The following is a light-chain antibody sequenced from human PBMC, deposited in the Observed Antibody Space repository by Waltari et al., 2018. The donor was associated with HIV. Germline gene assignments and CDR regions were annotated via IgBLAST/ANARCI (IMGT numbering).Light chain of an antibody. CDR1: SSNIGADYD. Sequence: QSVLTQPPSLSGAPGQRVTISCTGGSSNIGADYDVHWYQQIPGTAPKLLISGNKNRPSGVPDRFSASKSGTSASLASTGLQAEDEDDYFCQSNDRRLGACVVCGGGTKLTVL. CDR3: QSNDRRLGACVV. V-gene: IGLV1-40*01. J-gene: IGLJ2*01. CDR2: GNK.